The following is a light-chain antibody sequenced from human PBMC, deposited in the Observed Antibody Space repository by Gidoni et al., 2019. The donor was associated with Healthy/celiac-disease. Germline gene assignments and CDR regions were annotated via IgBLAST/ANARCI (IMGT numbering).Light chain of an antibody. CDR3: QQRSNWLT. Sequence: ATLSCRASQSVSSYLAWYQQKPGQAPRLLIYDASNRATGIPARFSGSGSGTDFTLNISSLEPEDFAVYYCQQRSNWLTFGGGTKVEIK. V-gene: IGKV3-11*01. CDR1: QSVSSY. CDR2: DAS. J-gene: IGKJ4*01.